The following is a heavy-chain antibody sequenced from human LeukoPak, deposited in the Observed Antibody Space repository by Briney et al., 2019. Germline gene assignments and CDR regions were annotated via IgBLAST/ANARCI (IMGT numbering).Heavy chain of an antibody. CDR1: GFTFGDYW. J-gene: IGHJ4*02. CDR3: ARNTDAYNYRPLDY. CDR2: INQDGSEK. V-gene: IGHV3-7*01. Sequence: GGSLRLSCAASGFTFGDYWMTWVRQAPGKGLEWVANINQDGSEKSYVDSVKGRFTISRDNVKNSLYLQMNSLRAEDAAVYYCARNTDAYNYRPLDYWGQGTLVTVSS. D-gene: IGHD5-24*01.